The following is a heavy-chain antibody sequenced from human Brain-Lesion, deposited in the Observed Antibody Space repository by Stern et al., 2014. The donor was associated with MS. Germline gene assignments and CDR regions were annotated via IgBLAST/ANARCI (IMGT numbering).Heavy chain of an antibody. D-gene: IGHD2-2*01. V-gene: IGHV4-61*02. Sequence: VQLVESDPGLVKPSQTLSLSCTVSGGSISSGGYYWSWIRQPAGKGLEWIGRIFNSGSTSYNPSLKSRVTISIDTSKNQFSLRLTSMTAADTAVYYCARGRVVPGFQYYATDVWGQGTTVIVSS. J-gene: IGHJ6*02. CDR1: GGSISSGGYY. CDR2: IFNSGST. CDR3: ARGRVVPGFQYYATDV.